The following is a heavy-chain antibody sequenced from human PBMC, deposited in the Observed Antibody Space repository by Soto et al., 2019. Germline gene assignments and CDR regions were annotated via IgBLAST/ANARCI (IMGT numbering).Heavy chain of an antibody. CDR2: ISSSSSYI. Sequence: GGSLRLSCEASGFTFSSYSLNWLRQAPGKGLEWVSSISSSSSYIYYADSVEGRFTISRDNAKNSLYLQMNSLRAEDTAVYYCASVIRTYCGGDCYIYYYYGMDVWGQGTTVTVSS. CDR1: GFTFSSYS. CDR3: ASVIRTYCGGDCYIYYYYGMDV. J-gene: IGHJ6*02. V-gene: IGHV3-21*01. D-gene: IGHD2-21*02.